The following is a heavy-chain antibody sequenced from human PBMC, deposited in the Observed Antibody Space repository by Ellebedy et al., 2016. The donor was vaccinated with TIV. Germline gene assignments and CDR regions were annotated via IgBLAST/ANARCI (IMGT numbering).Heavy chain of an antibody. V-gene: IGHV2-5*01. D-gene: IGHD5-18*01. CDR1: GFSLRTSGVG. CDR3: VYTITSYGRPRLFDY. CDR2: IYWNDDE. J-gene: IGHJ4*02. Sequence: SGPTLVXPTQTLTLTCTFSGFSLRTSGVGVGWIRQPPGKALEWLAFIYWNDDERLSPGLKSRLTITKDTSKNQVVLTMTNMDPVDTATYYCVYTITSYGRPRLFDYWGQGTLITVSS.